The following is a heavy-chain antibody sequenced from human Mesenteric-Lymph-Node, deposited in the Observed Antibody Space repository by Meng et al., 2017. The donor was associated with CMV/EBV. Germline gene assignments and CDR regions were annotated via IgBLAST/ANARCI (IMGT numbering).Heavy chain of an antibody. Sequence: LSCAASGFTVSSNYMSWVRQAPGKGLEWVSVIYSGGSTYYADSVKGRFTISRDTSKNTLYLQMNSLRAEDTAVYYCAREEAAAGFPDYWGQGTLVTVSS. CDR3: AREEAAAGFPDY. CDR2: IYSGGST. CDR1: GFTVSSNY. D-gene: IGHD6-13*01. J-gene: IGHJ4*02. V-gene: IGHV3-53*01.